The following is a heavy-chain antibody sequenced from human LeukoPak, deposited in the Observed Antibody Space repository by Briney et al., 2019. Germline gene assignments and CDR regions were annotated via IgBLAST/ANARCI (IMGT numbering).Heavy chain of an antibody. J-gene: IGHJ4*02. CDR3: ARGQVVAAFDY. Sequence: QPRGSLRLSCAASGFTFSSYEMNWVRQAPGKGLEWVSYISSSGSTIYYADSVKGRFTISRDNAKNSLYLQMNSLRAEDTAVYYCARGQVVAAFDYWGQGTLVTVPS. D-gene: IGHD2-15*01. V-gene: IGHV3-48*03. CDR1: GFTFSSYE. CDR2: ISSSGSTI.